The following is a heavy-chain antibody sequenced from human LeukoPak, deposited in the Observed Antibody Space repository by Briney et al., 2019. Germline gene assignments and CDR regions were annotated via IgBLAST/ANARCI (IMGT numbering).Heavy chain of an antibody. J-gene: IGHJ4*02. V-gene: IGHV4-39*01. CDR3: ARPIAAAATPYFDY. Sequence: SETLSLTCTVSGGSISSSSYYWGWIRQPPGKGLEWIGSIYYSGSTYYNPSLKSRVTISVDTSKNQFSLKLSSVTAADTAVYYCARPIAAAATPYFDYWGQGTLVTVSS. CDR1: GGSISSSSYY. CDR2: IYYSGST. D-gene: IGHD6-13*01.